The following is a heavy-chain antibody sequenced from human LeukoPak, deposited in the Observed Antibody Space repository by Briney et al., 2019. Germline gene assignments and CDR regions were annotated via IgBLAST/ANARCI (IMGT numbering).Heavy chain of an antibody. J-gene: IGHJ4*02. V-gene: IGHV3-30*02. Sequence: GGSLRLSCAASGFTSSSYGMHWVRQAPGKGLEWVAFIRYDGSNKYYADSVKGRFTISRDNSKNTLYLQMNSLRAEDTAVYYCAKDPVPAAIGGGYWGQGTLVTVSS. CDR2: IRYDGSNK. CDR3: AKDPVPAAIGGGY. CDR1: GFTSSSYG. D-gene: IGHD2-2*02.